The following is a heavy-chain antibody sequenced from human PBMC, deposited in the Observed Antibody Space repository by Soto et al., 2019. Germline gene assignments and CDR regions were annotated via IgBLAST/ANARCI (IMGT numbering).Heavy chain of an antibody. Sequence: ASVKVSCKASGGTFSSYAISWVRQAPGQGLEWMGGIIPIFGTANYAQKFQGRVTITSDESTSTAYMELSSLRSEDTAVYYCARAPIYDSSGYTHYFDYWGQGTLVTVS. CDR3: ARAPIYDSSGYTHYFDY. CDR2: IIPIFGTA. V-gene: IGHV1-69*13. D-gene: IGHD3-22*01. J-gene: IGHJ4*02. CDR1: GGTFSSYA.